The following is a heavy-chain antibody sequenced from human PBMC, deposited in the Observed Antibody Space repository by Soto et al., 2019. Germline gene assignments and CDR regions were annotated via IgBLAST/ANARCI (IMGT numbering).Heavy chain of an antibody. Sequence: ASVKVSCKASGYTFTSYYVNWVRQATGQGLEWMGWMNPNSGNTGYAQKFQGRVTMTRNTSISTAYMELSSLRSEDTAVYYCARGRITMVRGVIRLPCYYMDVWAKGTTVPVSS. J-gene: IGHJ6*03. D-gene: IGHD3-10*01. V-gene: IGHV1-8*01. CDR2: MNPNSGNT. CDR1: GYTFTSYY. CDR3: ARGRITMVRGVIRLPCYYMDV.